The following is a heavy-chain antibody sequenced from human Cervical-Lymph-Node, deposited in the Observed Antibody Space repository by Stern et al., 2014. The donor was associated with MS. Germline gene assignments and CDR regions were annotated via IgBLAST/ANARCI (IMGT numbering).Heavy chain of an antibody. CDR3: ARIGWNYPFDY. CDR1: GFSLSNARMG. CDR2: IFSNDEK. V-gene: IGHV2-26*01. D-gene: IGHD1-7*01. J-gene: IGHJ4*02. Sequence: QVTLRESGPVLVKPTETLTLTCTVSGFSLSNARMGVSWIRQPPGKALEWLANIFSNDEKSYNTSLKSRLTISKDTSKSQVVLTMTNMDPVDTATYYCARIGWNYPFDYWGQGTLVTVSS.